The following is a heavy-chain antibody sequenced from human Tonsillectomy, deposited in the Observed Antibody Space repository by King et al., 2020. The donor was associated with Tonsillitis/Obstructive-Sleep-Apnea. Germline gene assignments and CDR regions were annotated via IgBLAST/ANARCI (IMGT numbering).Heavy chain of an antibody. CDR3: AHKSYNWNSRADAFDI. CDR2: IYWDDDK. J-gene: IGHJ3*02. D-gene: IGHD1-7*01. V-gene: IGHV2-5*02. Sequence: TLKESGPTLVKPTQTLTLTCTFSGFSLSTSGVGVAWIRQPPGKALEWLALIYWDDDKRYSPSPKSRVTITKDTTKNQVVHTMTNMDPVDTATYDCAHKSYNWNSRADAFDIWGQGTMVTVSS. CDR1: GFSLSTSGVG.